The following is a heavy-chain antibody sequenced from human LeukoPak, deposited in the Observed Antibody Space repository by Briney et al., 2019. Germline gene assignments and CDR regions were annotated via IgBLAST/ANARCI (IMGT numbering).Heavy chain of an antibody. Sequence: GASVKVSCKPSRFTFSGYYIHWVRQTPGQGLEWMAWISLNGGGKNYVQKFQGRVPVTRDTSSSTDYMEISGLTSDDTALYYCAREPCGSGGYDYWGQGTLVTVSS. CDR3: AREPCGSGGYDY. CDR2: ISLNGGGK. J-gene: IGHJ4*02. D-gene: IGHD3-10*01. V-gene: IGHV1-2*02. CDR1: RFTFSGYY.